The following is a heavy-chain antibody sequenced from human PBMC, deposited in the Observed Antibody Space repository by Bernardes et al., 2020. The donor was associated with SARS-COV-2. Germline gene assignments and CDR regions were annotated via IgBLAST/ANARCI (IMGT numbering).Heavy chain of an antibody. CDR3: AHRRLLYACLDP. V-gene: IGHV2-5*02. CDR2: IYWDDDK. D-gene: IGHD2-2*02. CDR1: GFSLSTSGVG. J-gene: IGHJ5*02. Sequence: SGPTLVKPTQPLTLTCTFSGFSLSTSGVGVGWIRQPPGKALEWLALIYWDDDKRYSPSLKSRLTITKDTSKNQVVLTMTNMDPVDTATYYCAHRRLLYACLDPWGQGTLATVSP.